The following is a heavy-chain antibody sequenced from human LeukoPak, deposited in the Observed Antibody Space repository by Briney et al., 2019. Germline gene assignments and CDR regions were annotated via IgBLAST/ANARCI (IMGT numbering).Heavy chain of an antibody. Sequence: SETLSLTCTVSGYSISSGYYWGWIRQPPGKGLGWIGSIYHSGSTYYNPSLKSRVTISVDTSKNQFSLKLSSVTAADTAVYYCARHCDVWGSYRYNWFDPWGQGTLVTVSS. CDR3: ARHCDVWGSYRYNWFDP. V-gene: IGHV4-38-2*02. D-gene: IGHD3-16*02. CDR2: IYHSGST. J-gene: IGHJ5*02. CDR1: GYSISSGYY.